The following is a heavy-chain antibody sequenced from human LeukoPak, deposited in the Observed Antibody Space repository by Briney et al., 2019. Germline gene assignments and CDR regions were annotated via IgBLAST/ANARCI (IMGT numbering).Heavy chain of an antibody. CDR1: GFTFSNAW. Sequence: GGSLRLSCAASGFTFSNAWMSWVRQAPGKGLEWVGRIKSKTDGGTTDYAAPVKGRFTISRDDSKNTLYLQMNSLKTEDTAVYYCTAGMTTVTAFDYWGQGTLVTVSS. CDR2: IKSKTDGGTT. CDR3: TAGMTTVTAFDY. D-gene: IGHD4-17*01. J-gene: IGHJ4*02. V-gene: IGHV3-15*01.